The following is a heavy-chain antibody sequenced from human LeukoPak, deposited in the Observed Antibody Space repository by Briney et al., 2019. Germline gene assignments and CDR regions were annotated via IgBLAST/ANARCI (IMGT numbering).Heavy chain of an antibody. Sequence: GGSLRLSCAASGFTFSSYAMSWVRQAPGKGLEWVSAISGSGGSTYYADSVKGRFTISRDNSKNTLYLQMNSLRAEDTAVYYCAKCLRWFGELPYFDYWGQGTLVTVSS. J-gene: IGHJ4*02. D-gene: IGHD3-10*01. CDR1: GFTFSSYA. V-gene: IGHV3-23*01. CDR3: AKCLRWFGELPYFDY. CDR2: ISGSGGST.